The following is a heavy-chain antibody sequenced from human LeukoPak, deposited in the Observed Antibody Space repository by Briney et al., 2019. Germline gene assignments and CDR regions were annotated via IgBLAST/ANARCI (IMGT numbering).Heavy chain of an antibody. D-gene: IGHD3-3*01. CDR1: GFTFSSYS. CDR3: ARDGYDFWSGSFAPPAY. J-gene: IGHJ4*02. CDR2: ISSSSSYI. Sequence: GGSLRLSCAASGFTFSSYSMNWVRQAPGKGLEWVSSISSSSSYIYYADSVKGRFTISRDNAKNSLYLQMNSLRAEDTAVYYCARDGYDFWSGSFAPPAYWGQGTLVTVSS. V-gene: IGHV3-21*01.